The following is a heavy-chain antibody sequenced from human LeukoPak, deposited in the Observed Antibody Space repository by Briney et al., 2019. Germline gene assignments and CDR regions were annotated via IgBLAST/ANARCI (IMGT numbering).Heavy chain of an antibody. J-gene: IGHJ3*02. CDR2: IIVGSGAT. D-gene: IGHD4-17*01. Sequence: SVKVSCKTSGFTFSTSAVQWVRQARGQRLEWIGWIIVGSGATNYAQSLQGRFTITRDMSTNTAYMELSSLGSEDSAVYYCAVELYGVYTDCCTFHIWGQGTMVTVSS. CDR3: AVELYGVYTDCCTFHI. V-gene: IGHV1-58*01. CDR1: GFTFSTSA.